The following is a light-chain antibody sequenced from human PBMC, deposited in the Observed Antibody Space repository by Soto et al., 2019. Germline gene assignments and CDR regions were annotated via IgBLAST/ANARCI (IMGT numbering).Light chain of an antibody. CDR3: QQYNNWPRGT. J-gene: IGKJ1*01. V-gene: IGKV3-15*01. CDR2: GAS. Sequence: IVMTQSPASLSVSPGEGATLSCRASQSVSNNLAWYQQKPGQAPRLLIYGASTRATGTPARFSGSGSGTDFTLTISSLQSEDFAVYYCQQYNNWPRGTLGQVTKVDIK. CDR1: QSVSNN.